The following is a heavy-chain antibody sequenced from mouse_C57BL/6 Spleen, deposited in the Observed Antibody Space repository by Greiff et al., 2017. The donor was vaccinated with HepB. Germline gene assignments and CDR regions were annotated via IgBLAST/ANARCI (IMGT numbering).Heavy chain of an antibody. Sequence: VQLQQPGAELVRPGPSVKLSCKASGYTFTSYWMHWVKQRPGQGLEWIGVIDPSDSYTNYNQKFKGKATLTVDTSSSTAYMQLSSLTSEDSAVYYCARPYYGSGFDYWGQGTTLTVSS. CDR2: IDPSDSYT. D-gene: IGHD1-1*01. J-gene: IGHJ2*01. CDR3: ARPYYGSGFDY. V-gene: IGHV1-59*01. CDR1: GYTFTSYW.